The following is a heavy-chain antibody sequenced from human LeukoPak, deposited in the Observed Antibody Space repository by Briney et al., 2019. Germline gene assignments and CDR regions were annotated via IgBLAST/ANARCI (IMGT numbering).Heavy chain of an antibody. CDR1: GGSVSSGSDY. CDR3: ARGQAALWFGEL. D-gene: IGHD3-10*01. Sequence: PSETLSLTCTVSGGSVSSGSDYWSWIRQPPGKGLEWIGHISYSGSTNYNPSLKSRVTISLDTSKNQLSLKLSSVTTADTAVHYCARGQAALWFGELWGQGTLVTVSS. V-gene: IGHV4-61*01. J-gene: IGHJ4*02. CDR2: ISYSGST.